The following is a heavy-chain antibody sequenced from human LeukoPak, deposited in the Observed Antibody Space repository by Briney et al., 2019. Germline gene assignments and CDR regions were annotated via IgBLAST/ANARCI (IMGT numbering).Heavy chain of an antibody. Sequence: SETLSLTCAVYGGSFSGYYWSWIRQPPGKGLERIGEINHSGSTNYNPSLKSRVTISVDTSKSQFSLKLSSVTAADTAVYYCATNIAGRADWGQGTLVTVSS. V-gene: IGHV4-34*01. CDR2: INHSGST. D-gene: IGHD6-13*01. J-gene: IGHJ4*02. CDR3: ATNIAGRAD. CDR1: GGSFSGYY.